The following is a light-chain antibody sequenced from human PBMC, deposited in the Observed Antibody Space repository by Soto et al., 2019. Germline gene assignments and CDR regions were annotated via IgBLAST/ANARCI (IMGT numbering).Light chain of an antibody. CDR2: GAS. CDR1: ETVATN. J-gene: IGKJ4*01. Sequence: IVLTQSPCTLSLSPGERATLSCRASETVATNLAWYQQKPGQAPRLLIYGASSRATGNPDRFSGSGSGTDFTLTISRLEPEDFAVYYCQQYGNTHLTFGGGTKVDIK. CDR3: QQYGNTHLT. V-gene: IGKV3-20*01.